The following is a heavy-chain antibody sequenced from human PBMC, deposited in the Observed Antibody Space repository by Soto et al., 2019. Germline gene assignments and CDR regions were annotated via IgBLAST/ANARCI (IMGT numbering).Heavy chain of an antibody. J-gene: IGHJ6*02. CDR3: ARDGFYAGSGRYSYAYSPPRYYAMDA. Sequence: ASVKVSCKASGYTLIMYYIHWMRQAPGQGLEWMELINPYNDDTNYAQKLQGRVTMTTDTSTSTAYMELRSLRSDDTAIYYCARDGFYAGSGRYSYAYSPPRYYAMDAWGQGTTVTVSS. CDR2: INPYNDDT. V-gene: IGHV1-18*04. CDR1: GYTLIMYY. D-gene: IGHD5-18*01.